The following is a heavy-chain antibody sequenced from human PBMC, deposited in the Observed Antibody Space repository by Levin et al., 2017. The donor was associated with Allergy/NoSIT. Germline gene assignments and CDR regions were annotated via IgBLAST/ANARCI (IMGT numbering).Heavy chain of an antibody. D-gene: IGHD5-18*01. CDR1: GLTFTTYS. J-gene: IGHJ6*02. CDR3: ARDPSDTVMINNYFYGLDV. Sequence: GGSLRLSCAASGLTFTTYSVHWVRQAPGKGLDWVSSITSNGRHIYSADLVKGRFTISRDNAKNSVYLQMDSLSADDTAVYYCARDPSDTVMINNYFYGLDVWGQGTTVIVSS. V-gene: IGHV3-21*01. CDR2: ITSNGRHI.